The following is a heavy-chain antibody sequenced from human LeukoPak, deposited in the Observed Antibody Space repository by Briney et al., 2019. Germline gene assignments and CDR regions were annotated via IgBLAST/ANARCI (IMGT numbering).Heavy chain of an antibody. Sequence: PSETLSLTCAVYGVSFSGYYWSWIRQPTGKGLDSIGKINHSGSTNYNPSLKGRVTISVDASKNQFNLKLSSVTAADTAVYYCARGWGLYEPFCDYWGQGTLVTVSS. CDR1: GVSFSGYY. CDR2: INHSGST. V-gene: IGHV4-34*01. J-gene: IGHJ4*02. D-gene: IGHD7-27*01. CDR3: ARGWGLYEPFCDY.